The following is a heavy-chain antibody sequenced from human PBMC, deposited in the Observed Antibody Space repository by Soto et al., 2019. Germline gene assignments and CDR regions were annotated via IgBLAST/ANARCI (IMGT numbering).Heavy chain of an antibody. Sequence: GGSLRLSCAASGFTFSSYGMHWVRQAPGKGLEWVAVIWYDGGDKYYADSVKGRFTISRDNSKNTLYLQMNSLRAEDTAVYYCARVVAESRSWYYFDYWGQGTLVTVSS. CDR2: IWYDGGDK. CDR1: GFTFSSYG. J-gene: IGHJ4*02. D-gene: IGHD6-13*01. V-gene: IGHV3-33*01. CDR3: ARVVAESRSWYYFDY.